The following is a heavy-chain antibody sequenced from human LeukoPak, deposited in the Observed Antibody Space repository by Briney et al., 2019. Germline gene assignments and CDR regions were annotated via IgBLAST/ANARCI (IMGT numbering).Heavy chain of an antibody. D-gene: IGHD6-19*01. V-gene: IGHV3-23*01. Sequence: GGSLRLSCAVSGFTFSSNDMSWVRQAPGKGLEWVSSISDSGDNTYYADSVRGRFTTSRDNSMQSLYLQMNNLRAEDTAVYFCAKLIAVADTDDYWGQGTLVTVSS. CDR1: GFTFSSND. CDR2: ISDSGDNT. CDR3: AKLIAVADTDDY. J-gene: IGHJ4*02.